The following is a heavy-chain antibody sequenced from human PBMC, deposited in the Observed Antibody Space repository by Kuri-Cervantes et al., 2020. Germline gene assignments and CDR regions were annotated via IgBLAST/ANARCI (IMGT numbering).Heavy chain of an antibody. Sequence: SVQVSCKVSGFTLMSSAVQWVRQARGQRLEWIGWIVVGSGNTNYAQKFQGRVTITRDMSTRAAYMELSRLKSEDAAVYYCAADNMQWLAWGQGTLVTVSS. V-gene: IGHV1-58*01. CDR2: IVVGSGNT. J-gene: IGHJ5*02. CDR3: AADNMQWLA. CDR1: GFTLMSSA. D-gene: IGHD6-19*01.